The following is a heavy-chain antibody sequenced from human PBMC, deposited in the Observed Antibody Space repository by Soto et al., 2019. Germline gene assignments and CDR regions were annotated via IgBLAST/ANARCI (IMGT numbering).Heavy chain of an antibody. CDR3: AKDSTYKAVAGDFEN. V-gene: IGHV3-23*01. CDR2: ITGDGGST. Sequence: EVQLSESGGALVQPGGSLRLSCAGSGFTFSNYAMSWVRQAPGKGLEWVSAITGDGGSTLYAESAKGRFTISRDDSKRTLYLPMKTLRDADTAVYYCAKDSTYKAVAGDFENWGQGTLVTVSS. CDR1: GFTFSNYA. D-gene: IGHD6-19*01. J-gene: IGHJ1*01.